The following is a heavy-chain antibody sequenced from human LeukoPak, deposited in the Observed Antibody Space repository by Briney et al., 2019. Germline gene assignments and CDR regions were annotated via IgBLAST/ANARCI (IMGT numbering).Heavy chain of an antibody. V-gene: IGHV1-69*05. D-gene: IGHD5-24*01. CDR1: GGTFSSYA. Sequence: GASVKVSCKASGGTFSSYAISWVRQAPGQGLEWMGRIIPIFGTANYAQKFQGRVTITTDESTSTAYMELSNLRSEDTAVYYCAREGGWLQLTPFDYWGQGTLVTVSS. CDR2: IIPIFGTA. CDR3: AREGGWLQLTPFDY. J-gene: IGHJ4*02.